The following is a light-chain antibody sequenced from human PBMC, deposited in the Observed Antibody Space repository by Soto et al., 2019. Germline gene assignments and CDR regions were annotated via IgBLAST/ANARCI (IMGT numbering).Light chain of an antibody. Sequence: DIQMTQSPSSLSASVGDRVTITCRARQSISRYLNWYQQKPGKAPKLLIYAGSSLQSGVPARLGGSGSGTDVTVTISGLQREEFAPYYCQQSYSTPYSFGRGPKLEIK. CDR3: QQSYSTPYS. CDR2: AGS. V-gene: IGKV1-39*01. J-gene: IGKJ2*03. CDR1: QSISRY.